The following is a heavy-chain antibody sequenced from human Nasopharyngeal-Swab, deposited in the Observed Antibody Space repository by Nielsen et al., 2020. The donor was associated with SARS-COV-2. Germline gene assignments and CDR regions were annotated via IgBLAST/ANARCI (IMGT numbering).Heavy chain of an antibody. CDR1: GFTFSRYT. CDR2: ISYDGSNK. Sequence: GGSLRLSCAASGFTFSRYTMHWVRQAPGKGLEWVAVISYDGSNKYYADSVKGRFTISRDISKNTLYLQMNSLRAEDTAVFYCASTPLDSSGYYHAFHDLGRGTLVTVSS. D-gene: IGHD3-22*01. V-gene: IGHV3-30-3*01. CDR3: ASTPLDSSGYYHAFHD. J-gene: IGHJ4*02.